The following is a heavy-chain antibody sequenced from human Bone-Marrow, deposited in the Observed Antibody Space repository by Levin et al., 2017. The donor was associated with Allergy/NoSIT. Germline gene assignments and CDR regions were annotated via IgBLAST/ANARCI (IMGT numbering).Heavy chain of an antibody. Sequence: GESLKISCKGSGYSFTSYWISWVRQMPGKGLEWMGRIDPSDSYTNYSPSFQGHVTISADKSISTAYLQWSSLKASDTAMYYCARVAYYGSGSYYHPGWYFDHWGRGTLVTVSS. CDR3: ARVAYYGSGSYYHPGWYFDH. V-gene: IGHV5-10-1*01. J-gene: IGHJ2*01. CDR2: IDPSDSYT. CDR1: GYSFTSYW. D-gene: IGHD3-10*01.